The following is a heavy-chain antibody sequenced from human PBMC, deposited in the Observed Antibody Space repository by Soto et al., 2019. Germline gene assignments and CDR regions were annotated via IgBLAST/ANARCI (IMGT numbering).Heavy chain of an antibody. Sequence: QVQLVQSGAEVKKPGSSVKVSCKASGGTFSSYAISWVRQAPGQGLEWMGGIIPIFGTANYAQKFQGRVTITADESTSTAYMELGSLRSEDTAVYYCARSLEVAANYYYYGMDVWGQGPTVTVSS. V-gene: IGHV1-69*01. J-gene: IGHJ6*02. CDR1: GGTFSSYA. D-gene: IGHD2-15*01. CDR2: IIPIFGTA. CDR3: ARSLEVAANYYYYGMDV.